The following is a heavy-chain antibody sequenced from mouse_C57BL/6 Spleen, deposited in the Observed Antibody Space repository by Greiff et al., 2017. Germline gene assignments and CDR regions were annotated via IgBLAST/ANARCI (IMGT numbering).Heavy chain of an antibody. Sequence: EVQLVESGGDLVKPGGSLKLSCAASGFTFSSYGMSWVRQTPDKRLEWVATISSGGSYTYYPDSVKGRFTISRDNAKNTLYLQMSSLKSEDTAMYYCACPYYEAYWGQGTLVTVSA. D-gene: IGHD1-1*01. CDR3: ACPYYEAY. V-gene: IGHV5-6*01. J-gene: IGHJ3*01. CDR2: ISSGGSYT. CDR1: GFTFSSYG.